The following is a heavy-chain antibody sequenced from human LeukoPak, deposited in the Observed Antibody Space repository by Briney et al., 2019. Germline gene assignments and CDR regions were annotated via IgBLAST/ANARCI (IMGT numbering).Heavy chain of an antibody. V-gene: IGHV3-30*02. D-gene: IGHD3-22*01. CDR1: GFTFSSYG. CDR3: AKDPTHYRVWDDYDSTVLSY. CDR2: IRYDGSNK. J-gene: IGHJ4*02. Sequence: GGSLRLSCAASGFTFSSYGMHWVRQAPGKGLEWSAFIRYDGSNKYYADSVKGRFTISRDNSKNTLYLQMNSLRAADTAVYYCAKDPTHYRVWDDYDSTVLSYWGQGTLVTVSS.